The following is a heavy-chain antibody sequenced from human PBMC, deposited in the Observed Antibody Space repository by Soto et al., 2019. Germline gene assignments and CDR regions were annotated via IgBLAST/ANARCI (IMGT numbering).Heavy chain of an antibody. D-gene: IGHD2-15*01. CDR3: ARRLDDTPETFFNWFDP. J-gene: IGHJ5*02. CDR1: GGSINTGGYY. Sequence: LSLTRTVSGGSINTGGYYWGWIRHLPGEGLEWIGHIFYTGTAYYNPSLRSRVTVSIDTSANQFSLHMYSVTAADTAMYYCARRLDDTPETFFNWFDPWGQGILVTVSS. V-gene: IGHV4-31*03. CDR2: IFYTGTA.